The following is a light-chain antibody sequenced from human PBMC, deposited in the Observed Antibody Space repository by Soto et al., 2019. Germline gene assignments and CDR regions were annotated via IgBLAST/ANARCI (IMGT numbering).Light chain of an antibody. Sequence: DIKMSLPPSCLSASVEDTVTITCRASQSISSWSAWYQQKPGKAPKLLIYAATSLQGGVPSRFSGGGSGAEFTLTISRLQPDDFATYCWQQANSYPWTFGQGTKVDIK. CDR1: QSISSW. CDR2: AAT. V-gene: IGKV1-12*01. CDR3: QQANSYPWT. J-gene: IGKJ1*01.